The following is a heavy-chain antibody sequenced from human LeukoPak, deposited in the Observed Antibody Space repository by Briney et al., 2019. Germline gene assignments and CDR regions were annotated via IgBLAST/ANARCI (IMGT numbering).Heavy chain of an antibody. CDR3: ARDHPNSSGYSFDY. V-gene: IGHV1-2*06. CDR1: GYTFTGYY. D-gene: IGHD3-22*01. Sequence: GASVKVSCKASGYTFTGYYMHWVRQAPGQGLEWMGRINPNSGGTNYAQKFQGRVTMTRDTSISTAYMELSRLRSDDTAVYYCARDHPNSSGYSFDYWGQGTLVTVSS. CDR2: INPNSGGT. J-gene: IGHJ4*02.